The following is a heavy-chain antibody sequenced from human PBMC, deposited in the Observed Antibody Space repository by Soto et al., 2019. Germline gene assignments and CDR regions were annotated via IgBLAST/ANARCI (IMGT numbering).Heavy chain of an antibody. CDR2: IIPIFGTA. V-gene: IGHV1-69*01. CDR3: ARVPGITGTSNRGYYYGMDV. D-gene: IGHD1-20*01. CDR1: GGTFSSYA. Sequence: QVQLVQSGAEVKKPGSSVKVSCKASGGTFSSYAISWVRQAPGQGLEWMGGIIPIFGTANYAQKFRGRVTITADESTSTAYMELSSLRSEDTAVYYCARVPGITGTSNRGYYYGMDVWGQGTTVTVSS. J-gene: IGHJ6*02.